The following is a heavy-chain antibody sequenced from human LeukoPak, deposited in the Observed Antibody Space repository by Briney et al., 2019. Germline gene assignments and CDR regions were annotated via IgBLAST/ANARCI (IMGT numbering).Heavy chain of an antibody. CDR3: ARGDEMAEISALDY. D-gene: IGHD5-24*01. CDR1: GGSISSGGYY. J-gene: IGHJ4*02. Sequence: SETLSLTCTVSGGSISSGGYYWSWIRQPPGKGLEWIGYIYHSGSTYYNPSLKSRVTISVDRSKNQFSLKLSSVTAADTAVYYCARGDEMAEISALDYWGQGTLVTVSS. V-gene: IGHV4-30-2*01. CDR2: IYHSGST.